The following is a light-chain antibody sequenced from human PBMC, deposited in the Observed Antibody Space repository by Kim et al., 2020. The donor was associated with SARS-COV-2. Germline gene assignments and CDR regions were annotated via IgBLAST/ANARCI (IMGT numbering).Light chain of an antibody. CDR3: SSYTGSNKVL. Sequence: GQSVTISCTGTSIDIGGYNYVSWYQQHPGKAPKLMIYEVTKRPSGVPDSFSGSKSGNPASLIVYGHQAEDEADYYCSSYTGSNKVLFGGGTQLTVL. V-gene: IGLV2-8*01. J-gene: IGLJ2*01. CDR2: EVT. CDR1: SIDIGGYNY.